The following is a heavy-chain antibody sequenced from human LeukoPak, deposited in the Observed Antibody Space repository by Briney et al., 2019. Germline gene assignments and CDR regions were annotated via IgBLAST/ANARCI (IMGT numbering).Heavy chain of an antibody. CDR3: AKDLRRMTTVTSGP. CDR2: IRYDGSNK. Sequence: GGSLRLSCAASGFTFSSYGMHWVRQAPGKGLEWVAFIRYDGSNKYYADSVRGRFTISRDNSKNTLYLQMNSLRAEDTAVYYCAKDLRRMTTVTSGPWGQGTLVTVSS. V-gene: IGHV3-30*02. CDR1: GFTFSSYG. J-gene: IGHJ5*02. D-gene: IGHD4-11*01.